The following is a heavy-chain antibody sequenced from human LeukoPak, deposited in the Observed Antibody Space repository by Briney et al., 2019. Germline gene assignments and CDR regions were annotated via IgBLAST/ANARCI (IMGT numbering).Heavy chain of an antibody. J-gene: IGHJ6*03. V-gene: IGHV3-23*01. CDR3: AKASGTWDYMDV. CDR1: GFTFDDYA. Sequence: GGSLRLSCAASGFTFDDYAMHWVRQAPGKGLEWVSAISGSFSTYYADSVKGRFTISRDNSKNTLYLQMNSRRAEDTAVYYCAKASGTWDYMDVWGKGTTVTISS. D-gene: IGHD1-26*01. CDR2: ISGSFST.